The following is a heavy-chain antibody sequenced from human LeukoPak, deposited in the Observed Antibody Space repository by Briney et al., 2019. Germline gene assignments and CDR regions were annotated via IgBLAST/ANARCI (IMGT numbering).Heavy chain of an antibody. Sequence: ASVKVSCKASGYTFTDYGISWVRQAPGQGLEWMGWISAHNGNIKYAQNLQGRVTMTTDTSTSTAYMELRSLRSDDTAVYYCARDLFVVAFDYWGQGTLVTVSS. J-gene: IGHJ4*02. CDR3: ARDLFVVAFDY. V-gene: IGHV1-18*01. CDR2: ISAHNGNI. D-gene: IGHD2-15*01. CDR1: GYTFTDYG.